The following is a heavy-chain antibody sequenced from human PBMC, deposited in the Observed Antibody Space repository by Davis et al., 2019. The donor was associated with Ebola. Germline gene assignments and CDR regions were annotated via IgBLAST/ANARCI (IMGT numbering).Heavy chain of an antibody. D-gene: IGHD4-17*01. Sequence: GESLKISCAASGFTFDDYTMHWVRQAPGKGLEWVSLISWDGGSTYYADSVKGRFTISRDNSKNSLYLQMNSLRTEDTALYYCASTTTVTAFDYWGQGTLVTVSS. V-gene: IGHV3-43*01. CDR2: ISWDGGST. CDR3: ASTTTVTAFDY. CDR1: GFTFDDYT. J-gene: IGHJ4*02.